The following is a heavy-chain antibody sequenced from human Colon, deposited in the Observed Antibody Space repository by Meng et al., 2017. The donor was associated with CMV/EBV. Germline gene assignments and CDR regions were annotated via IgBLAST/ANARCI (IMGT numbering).Heavy chain of an antibody. CDR1: GVSISSRNW. CDR3: ARPGNSSGYGY. J-gene: IGHJ4*02. V-gene: IGHV4-4*02. Sequence: TCDVSGVSISSRNWWSWVRQPPGKGLEWIGEIFHSETTNYNPSLKSRVTISLDKSKNQFSLKLMSVTAADTAVYYYARPGNSSGYGYWGQGTLVTVSS. D-gene: IGHD6-19*01. CDR2: IFHSETT.